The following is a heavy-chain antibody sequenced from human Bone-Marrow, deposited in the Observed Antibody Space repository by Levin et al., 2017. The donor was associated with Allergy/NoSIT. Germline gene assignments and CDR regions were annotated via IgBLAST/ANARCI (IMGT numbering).Heavy chain of an antibody. J-gene: IGHJ4*02. CDR1: GFTFSSYG. V-gene: IGHV3-30*18. Sequence: PGGSLRLSCAASGFTFSSYGMHWVRQAPGKGLEWVAVISYDGSNKYYADSVKGRFTISRDNSKNTLYLQMNSLRAEDTAVYYCAKGGLGATTVDYWGQGTLVTVSS. CDR3: AKGGLGATTVDY. CDR2: ISYDGSNK. D-gene: IGHD1-26*01.